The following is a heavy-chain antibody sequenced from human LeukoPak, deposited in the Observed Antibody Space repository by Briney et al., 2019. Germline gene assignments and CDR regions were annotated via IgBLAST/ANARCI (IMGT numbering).Heavy chain of an antibody. D-gene: IGHD3-22*01. V-gene: IGHV4-34*01. CDR1: GGSFSGYY. Sequence: PSETLSLTCAVYGGSFSGYYWSWIRQPPGKGLECIGEINHSGNTNYNPSLKSRVTISVDTSKNQFSLKLSSVTAADTAVYYCARPAPPEDRGYYDSSGSRQYYFDYWGQGTLVTVSS. CDR3: ARPAPPEDRGYYDSSGSRQYYFDY. CDR2: INHSGNT. J-gene: IGHJ4*02.